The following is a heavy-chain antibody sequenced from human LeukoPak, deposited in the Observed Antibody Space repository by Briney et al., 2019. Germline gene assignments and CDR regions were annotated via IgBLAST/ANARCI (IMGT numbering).Heavy chain of an antibody. J-gene: IGHJ4*02. CDR3: ASLYGSGSYYFDY. Sequence: SETLSLICTVSGGSISSYYWSWIRQPPGKGLEWIGYIYYSGSTNYNPSLKSRVTISVDTSKNQFSLKLSSVTAADTAVYYCASLYGSGSYYFDYWGQGTLVTVSS. D-gene: IGHD3-10*01. CDR2: IYYSGST. V-gene: IGHV4-59*01. CDR1: GGSISSYY.